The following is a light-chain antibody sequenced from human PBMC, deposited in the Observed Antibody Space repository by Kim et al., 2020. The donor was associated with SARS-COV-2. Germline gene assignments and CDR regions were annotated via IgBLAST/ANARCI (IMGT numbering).Light chain of an antibody. CDR1: QEIYKH. CDR2: AAS. V-gene: IGKV1-9*01. Sequence: GDRGTIPCRASQEIYKHIAWYQQRPGAAPELLVYAASTLKIGVPSRFSGSGSGTEFTLTVSSLQPEDFATYFCLQLYACPRTFAQGTKVDIK. J-gene: IGKJ1*01. CDR3: LQLYACPRT.